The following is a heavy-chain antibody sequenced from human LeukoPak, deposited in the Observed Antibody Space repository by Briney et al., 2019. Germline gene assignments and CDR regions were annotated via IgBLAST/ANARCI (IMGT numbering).Heavy chain of an antibody. CDR3: AKVGHSYDFWSGLHDAFDI. Sequence: GASVKVSCKASGYTFTSYGISWVRQAPGQGLEWMGWISAYNGNTNYAQKLQGRVTMTTDTSTSTAYMELRSLRSDDTAVYYCAKVGHSYDFWSGLHDAFDIWGQGTMATVSS. V-gene: IGHV1-18*01. CDR1: GYTFTSYG. CDR2: ISAYNGNT. D-gene: IGHD3-3*01. J-gene: IGHJ3*02.